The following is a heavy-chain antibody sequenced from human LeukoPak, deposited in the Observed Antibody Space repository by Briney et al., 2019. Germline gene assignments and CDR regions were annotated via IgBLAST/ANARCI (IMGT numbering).Heavy chain of an antibody. D-gene: IGHD6-19*01. J-gene: IGHJ4*02. Sequence: ASVKVSCKASGYTFSGYYIHWVRQAPGQGLEWMGIINPSGGSTSYAQKFQGRVTMTRDTSTSTVYMELSSLRSEDTAVYYCARETKMVAVAGNDYWGQGTLVTVSS. CDR2: INPSGGST. CDR3: ARETKMVAVAGNDY. V-gene: IGHV1-46*01. CDR1: GYTFSGYY.